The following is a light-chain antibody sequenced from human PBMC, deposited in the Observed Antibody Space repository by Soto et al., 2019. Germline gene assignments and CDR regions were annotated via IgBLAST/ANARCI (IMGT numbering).Light chain of an antibody. CDR2: GVF. V-gene: IGKV3-15*01. CDR3: QQYNDWPLT. J-gene: IGKJ4*01. CDR1: QNVHNN. Sequence: EIVMTQSPATLSVSPGERATLSCRASQNVHNNLAWYQQKPGQAPRLLIYGVFARATGIPARFSGSGSGTEFTLTISRLQSEDFAVYYCQQYNDWPLTFGGGTKVEIK.